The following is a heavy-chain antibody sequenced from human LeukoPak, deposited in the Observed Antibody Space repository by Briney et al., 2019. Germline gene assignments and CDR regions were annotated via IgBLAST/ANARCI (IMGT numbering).Heavy chain of an antibody. CDR1: GYTFTSYG. V-gene: IGHV1-18*01. CDR2: ISAYNGNT. Sequence: ASVKVSCKASGYTFTSYGISWVRQAPGQGLEWMGWISAYNGNTNYAQKLQGRVTMTTDTSTSTAYMELRSLRSDDTAVYYCARDRELVSPDRFDPWGQGTLVTVSS. J-gene: IGHJ5*02. CDR3: ARDRELVSPDRFDP. D-gene: IGHD1-26*01.